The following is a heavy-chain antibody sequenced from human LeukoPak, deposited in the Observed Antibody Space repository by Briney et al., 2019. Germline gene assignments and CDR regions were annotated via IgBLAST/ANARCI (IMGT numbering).Heavy chain of an antibody. Sequence: GGSLSLSCAAYGLTVSTNYMRWVRQAAGRGLEWVSFLYSGSDTYYADSVNGRFTISRDSSNNIPSLQMNNLRAEDTAVYYCARVGDHFHWYLDLWGRGTLVTVSS. D-gene: IGHD3-10*01. CDR3: ARVGDHFHWYLDL. V-gene: IGHV3-53*01. J-gene: IGHJ2*01. CDR1: GLTVSTNY. CDR2: LYSGSDT.